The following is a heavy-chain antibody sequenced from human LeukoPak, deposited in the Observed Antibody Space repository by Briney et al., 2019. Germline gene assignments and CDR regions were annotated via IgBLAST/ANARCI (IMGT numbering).Heavy chain of an antibody. CDR2: INHSGST. V-gene: IGHV4-34*01. Sequence: PSETLSLTCAVYGGSFSGYYWSWIRQPPGKGLEWIGEINHSGSTNYNPSLKSRVTISVDTSKNQFSLKLSSVTAADTAVYYCARAGCSGSSCSYYYGMDVWGQGTTVTVSS. D-gene: IGHD2-15*01. CDR3: ARAGCSGSSCSYYYGMDV. J-gene: IGHJ6*02. CDR1: GGSFSGYY.